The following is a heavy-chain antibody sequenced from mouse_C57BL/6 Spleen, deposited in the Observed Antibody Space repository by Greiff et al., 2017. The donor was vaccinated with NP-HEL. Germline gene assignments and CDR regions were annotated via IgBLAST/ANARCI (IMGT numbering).Heavy chain of an antibody. Sequence: QVQLQQPGAELVKPGASVKLSCKASGYTFTSYWMHWVKQRPGQGLEWIGMIHPNSGSTNYNEKFKSKATLTVDTSSSTAYMQLSSLTSEDSAVYYCASGLYYGTAYAMDYWGQGTSVTVSS. D-gene: IGHD1-1*01. J-gene: IGHJ4*01. CDR1: GYTFTSYW. CDR3: ASGLYYGTAYAMDY. V-gene: IGHV1-64*01. CDR2: IHPNSGST.